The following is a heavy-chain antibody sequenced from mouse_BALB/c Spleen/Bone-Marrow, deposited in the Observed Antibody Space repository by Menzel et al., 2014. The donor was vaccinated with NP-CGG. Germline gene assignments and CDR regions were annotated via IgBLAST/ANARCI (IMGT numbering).Heavy chain of an antibody. CDR3: ARGDLYYGNLYAMDY. Sequence: VQLQQSGAELVRPGTSVKVSCKASGYAFTNYLIEWIKKRPGQGLEWIGVINPGSGGTNYSEKFKGKATLTADKSSSTAYMQLSSLTSDDSAVYFCARGDLYYGNLYAMDYWGQGTSVTVSS. J-gene: IGHJ4*01. CDR2: INPGSGGT. CDR1: GYAFTNYL. D-gene: IGHD2-1*01. V-gene: IGHV1-54*01.